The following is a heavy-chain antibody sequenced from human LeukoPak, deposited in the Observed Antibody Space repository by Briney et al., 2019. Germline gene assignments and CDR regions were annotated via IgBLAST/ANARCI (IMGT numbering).Heavy chain of an antibody. V-gene: IGHV5-10-1*01. D-gene: IGHD3-10*01. CDR1: GYSFTSYW. Sequence: GESLKISCKGHGYSFTSYWIIWVRQMPGKGLEWMGRIDPSDSYTNYSPSLQGHVTISADKSISAAYLQWSNLKASDTAMYYCARARGDHYSFDYWGQGTLVTVSS. CDR3: ARARGDHYSFDY. CDR2: IDPSDSYT. J-gene: IGHJ4*02.